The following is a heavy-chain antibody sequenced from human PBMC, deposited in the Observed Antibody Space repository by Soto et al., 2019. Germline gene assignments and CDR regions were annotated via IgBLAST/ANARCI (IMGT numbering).Heavy chain of an antibody. J-gene: IGHJ4*02. V-gene: IGHV3-20*04. D-gene: IGHD6-19*01. CDR1: GFTFDDYG. Sequence: GGSLRLSCAASGFTFDDYGMSWVRQAPGKGLEWVSGINWNGGSTGYADSVKGRFTISRDNAKNSLYLQMNSLRAEDTAVYYCARVLSPSGWYTTGPIVYWGPGPLVTVPS. CDR3: ARVLSPSGWYTTGPIVY. CDR2: INWNGGST.